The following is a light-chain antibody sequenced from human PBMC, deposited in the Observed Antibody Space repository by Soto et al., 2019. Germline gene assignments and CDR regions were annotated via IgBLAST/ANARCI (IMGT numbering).Light chain of an antibody. J-gene: IGKJ1*01. CDR2: AAS. CDR3: QKYDSAPWT. CDR1: QGIGNF. V-gene: IGKV1-27*01. Sequence: DIQMTQSPSSLSASIVDKVTITCRASQGIGNFLAWYQQKPGKPPKLLMYAASSLQSGVPSRFSGSGVGTDFTLTISSLQPEDVASYYCQKYDSAPWTFGQGTKVEIK.